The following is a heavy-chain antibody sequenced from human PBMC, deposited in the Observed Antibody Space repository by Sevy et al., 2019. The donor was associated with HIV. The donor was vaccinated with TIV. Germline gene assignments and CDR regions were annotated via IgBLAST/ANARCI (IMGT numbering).Heavy chain of an antibody. V-gene: IGHV3-23*01. CDR2: ISGKGGST. J-gene: IGHJ6*02. Sequence: GGSLRLSCAASGFTFSGYAMSWVRQAPGKGLEWVSAISGKGGSTHYADSVEGRFTISRDNSKNTLYLQMNSLRAEATAVYYCAKTINSGGGVVPAANYYYYGMDVWGQGTTVTVSS. D-gene: IGHD2-2*01. CDR1: GFTFSGYA. CDR3: AKTINSGGGVVPAANYYYYGMDV.